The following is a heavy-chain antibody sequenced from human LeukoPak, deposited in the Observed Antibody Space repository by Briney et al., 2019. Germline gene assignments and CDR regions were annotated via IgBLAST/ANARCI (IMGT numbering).Heavy chain of an antibody. CDR2: IIPILGIA. V-gene: IGHV1-69*04. Sequence: SVKVSCKASGGTFSSYAISWVRQAPGQGLEWMGRIIPILGIANYAQKFQGRVTITADESTSTAYMELSSLRSEDTAVYYCARLDDIVVVPATRAWGQGTLVTVSS. J-gene: IGHJ5*02. D-gene: IGHD2-2*01. CDR3: ARLDDIVVVPATRA. CDR1: GGTFSSYA.